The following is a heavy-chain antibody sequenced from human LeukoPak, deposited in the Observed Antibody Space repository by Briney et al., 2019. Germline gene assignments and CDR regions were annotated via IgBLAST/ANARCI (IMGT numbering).Heavy chain of an antibody. J-gene: IGHJ4*02. CDR3: ARVYSGYDYDHFDY. CDR1: GGSISSYY. V-gene: IGHV4-59*01. CDR2: IYYSGST. D-gene: IGHD5-12*01. Sequence: SETLSLTCTVSGGSISSYYWSWIRQPPGKGLEWVGYIYYSGSTNYNPSLKSRVTISVDTSKNQFSLKLSSVTAADTAVYYCARVYSGYDYDHFDYWGQGTLVTVSS.